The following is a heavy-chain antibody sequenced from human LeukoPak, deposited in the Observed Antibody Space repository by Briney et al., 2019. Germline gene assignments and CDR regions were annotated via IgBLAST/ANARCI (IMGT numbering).Heavy chain of an antibody. CDR1: GFTFSDSW. D-gene: IGHD3-16*01. CDR2: MNQDGSEK. CDR3: ATYTHWVAGDV. V-gene: IGHV3-7*01. J-gene: IGHJ6*02. Sequence: GGSLRLSCAASGFTFSDSWMSWVRQAPGKGLEWVTNMNQDGSEKDYVDSVKGRFTISRDNARNSLYLQMGSLRAEDTAVYYCATYTHWVAGDVWGQGTTVTVSS.